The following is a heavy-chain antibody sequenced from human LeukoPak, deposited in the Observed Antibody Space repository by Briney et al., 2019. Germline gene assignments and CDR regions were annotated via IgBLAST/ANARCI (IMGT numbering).Heavy chain of an antibody. Sequence: SETLSLTCAVYGGSFSGYYWSWSRQPPGKGLEWIGEINHSGSTNYNPSLKSRVTISVDTSKNQFSLKLSSVTAADTAVYYCARSPYMEQLEFDYWGQGTLVTVSS. CDR3: ARSPYMEQLEFDY. CDR1: GGSFSGYY. CDR2: INHSGST. D-gene: IGHD6-13*01. J-gene: IGHJ4*02. V-gene: IGHV4-34*01.